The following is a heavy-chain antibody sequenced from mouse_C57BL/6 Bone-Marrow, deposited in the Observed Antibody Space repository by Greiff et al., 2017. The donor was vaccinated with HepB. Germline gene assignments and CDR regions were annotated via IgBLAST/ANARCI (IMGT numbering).Heavy chain of an antibody. CDR1: GFNIKDDY. Sequence: VQLQQSGAELVRPGASVKLSCTASGFNIKDDYMHWVKQRPEQGLEWIGWIDPENGDTEYASKFQGKATITADTSSNTAYLQLSSLTSEDTAVYYCTILNLDYAMDYWGQGTSVTVSS. CDR3: TILNLDYAMDY. J-gene: IGHJ4*01. CDR2: IDPENGDT. V-gene: IGHV14-4*01.